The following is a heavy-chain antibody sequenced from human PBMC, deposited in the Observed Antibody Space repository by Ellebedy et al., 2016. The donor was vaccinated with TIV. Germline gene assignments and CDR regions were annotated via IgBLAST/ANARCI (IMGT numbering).Heavy chain of an antibody. CDR3: ARGREGYFDL. CDR1: GYTFSGFY. CDR2: INPDSGGT. J-gene: IGHJ2*01. V-gene: IGHV1-2*02. Sequence: AASVKVSCKASGYTFSGFYMHWVRQAPGQGLEWMGWINPDSGGTNYAQNFQGRVTMTWDTSISTAYMELSRLRSGDTAVYYCARGREGYFDLWGRGTLVTVSS.